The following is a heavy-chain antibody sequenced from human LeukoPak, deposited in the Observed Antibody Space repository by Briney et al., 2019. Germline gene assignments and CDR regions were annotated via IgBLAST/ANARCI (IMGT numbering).Heavy chain of an antibody. CDR3: ARSSNWSEKNGLDV. D-gene: IGHD7-27*01. CDR1: GYTFTDYY. J-gene: IGHJ6*02. V-gene: IGHV1-46*01. Sequence: ASVKVSCKASGYTFTDYYVHWVRQAPGLGLEWMGIINPLRGITIYAQKFQGRVTMTSDTSTNTVYMELSSLISEDTAVYYCARSSNWSEKNGLDVWGQGTTVTVSS. CDR2: INPLRGIT.